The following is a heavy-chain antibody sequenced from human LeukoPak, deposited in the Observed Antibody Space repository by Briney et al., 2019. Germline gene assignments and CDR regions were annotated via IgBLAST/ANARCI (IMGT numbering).Heavy chain of an antibody. V-gene: IGHV4-34*01. D-gene: IGHD2-2*01. Sequence: SETLSLTCAVYGGSFSGYYWSWIRQPPGKGLEWIAELNHSGSTNYNPSLKSRVTIPVDTSKNQFSLRLSSVTAADTAVYYCARTRGVVPAAYPYYCYCMDVWGKGTTVTVSS. CDR2: LNHSGST. J-gene: IGHJ6*03. CDR3: ARTRGVVPAAYPYYCYCMDV. CDR1: GGSFSGYY.